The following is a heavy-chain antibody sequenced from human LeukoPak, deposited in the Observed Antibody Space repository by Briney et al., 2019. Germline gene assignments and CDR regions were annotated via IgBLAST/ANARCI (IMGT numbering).Heavy chain of an antibody. Sequence: SETLSLTCAVSGGSISSGGYSWSWIRQPPGKGLEWIGYIYHSGSTNYNPSLKSRVTISVDKSKNQFSLKLSSVTAADTAVYYCARDPVVVVPAARPKRAFDIWGQGTMVTVSS. J-gene: IGHJ3*02. CDR1: GGSISSGGYS. D-gene: IGHD2-2*01. V-gene: IGHV4-30-2*01. CDR2: IYHSGST. CDR3: ARDPVVVVPAARPKRAFDI.